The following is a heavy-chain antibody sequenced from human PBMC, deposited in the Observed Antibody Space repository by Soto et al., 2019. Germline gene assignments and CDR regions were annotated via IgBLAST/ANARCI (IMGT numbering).Heavy chain of an antibody. V-gene: IGHV3-11*06. Sequence: QVQLVESGGGLVKPGGSLRLSCAASGFTFSDYYMSWIRQAPGKGLEWVSYISSSSSYTNYADSVKGRFTISRDNANNSLYLQMNSLRAEDTAVYYCARAYTAMDLGDYWGQGTLVTVSS. CDR2: ISSSSSYT. CDR1: GFTFSDYY. J-gene: IGHJ4*02. D-gene: IGHD5-18*01. CDR3: ARAYTAMDLGDY.